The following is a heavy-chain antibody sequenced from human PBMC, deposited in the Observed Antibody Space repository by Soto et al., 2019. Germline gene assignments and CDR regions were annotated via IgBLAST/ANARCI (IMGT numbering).Heavy chain of an antibody. Sequence: VASVKVSCKAFGYTFTTFHLHWVRLAPGQGLEWIGWINPDTGDSEYGQKLQGRVTLTRDTSMTTAYMELSSLTSDDTAIYFCARVRYGDFSFQYWGQGTPVTVSS. J-gene: IGHJ4*02. CDR2: INPDTGDS. CDR3: ARVRYGDFSFQY. V-gene: IGHV1-2*02. CDR1: GYTFTTFH. D-gene: IGHD4-17*01.